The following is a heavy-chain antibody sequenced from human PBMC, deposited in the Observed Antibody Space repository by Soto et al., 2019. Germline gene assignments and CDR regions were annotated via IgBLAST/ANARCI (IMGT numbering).Heavy chain of an antibody. CDR2: IIPILGIA. CDR3: ARSRGQLNWYYYYYGMDV. V-gene: IGHV1-69*02. J-gene: IGHJ6*02. Sequence: GASVKVSCKASGGTFSSYTISWVRQAPGQGLEWMGRIIPILGIANYAQKFQGRVTITADKSTSTAYMELSCLRSEDTAVYYCARSRGQLNWYYYYYGMDVWGQGTTVTVSS. D-gene: IGHD1-1*01. CDR1: GGTFSSYT.